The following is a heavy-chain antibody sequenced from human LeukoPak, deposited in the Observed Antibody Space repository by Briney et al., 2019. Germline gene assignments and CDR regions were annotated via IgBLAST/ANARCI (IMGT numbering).Heavy chain of an antibody. Sequence: PGGSQRLSCAASGFTFSSYSMNWVRQAPGKGLEWVSSISSSSSYIYYADSVKGRFTISRDNAKNSLYLQMNSLRAEDTAVYYCARDLGIAVAFNFGAFDIWGQGTMVTVSS. V-gene: IGHV3-21*01. CDR1: GFTFSSYS. J-gene: IGHJ3*02. CDR2: ISSSSSYI. CDR3: ARDLGIAVAFNFGAFDI. D-gene: IGHD6-19*01.